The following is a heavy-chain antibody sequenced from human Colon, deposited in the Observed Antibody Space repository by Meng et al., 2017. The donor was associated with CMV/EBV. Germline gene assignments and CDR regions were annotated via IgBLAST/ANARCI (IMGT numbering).Heavy chain of an antibody. J-gene: IGHJ4*02. CDR3: ARDLVSYSSGWYSY. Sequence: GESLKIPCAASGFTFSSYWMSWVRQAPGKGLEWVANIKQDGSEKYYVDSVKGRFTISRDNAKNSLYLQMNSLRAEDTAVYYCARDLVSYSSGWYSYWGQGTLVTVSS. D-gene: IGHD6-19*01. CDR1: GFTFSSYW. V-gene: IGHV3-7*01. CDR2: IKQDGSEK.